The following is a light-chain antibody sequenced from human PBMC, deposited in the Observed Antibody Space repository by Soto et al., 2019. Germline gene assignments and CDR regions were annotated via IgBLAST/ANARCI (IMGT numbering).Light chain of an antibody. V-gene: IGLV1-40*01. CDR3: QSYDISLSCSV. CDR1: SSNIGAGYD. J-gene: IGLJ3*02. Sequence: QSVLTQPPSVSGAPGQRVTISCTGSSSNIGAGYDVHWYQQLPGTAPKLLIYGNSNRPSGVPDRFSGSKSGTSASLAITGLQAEDEAYYYCQSYDISLSCSVFGGATKVTVL. CDR2: GNS.